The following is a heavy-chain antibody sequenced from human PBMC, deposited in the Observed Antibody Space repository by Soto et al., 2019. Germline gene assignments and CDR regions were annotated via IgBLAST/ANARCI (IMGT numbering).Heavy chain of an antibody. CDR3: ARDLPPSDY. J-gene: IGHJ4*02. V-gene: IGHV1-18*01. Sequence: QVQLEQSVAEVKKPGASVKVSCKASGYTFTSYFISWVRQAPGQGLEWMGWISAYNGNTDYVQKLQGRVAMTTDTSQSTAYRELRSLRSDDTAVYYFARDLPPSDYWGQGTLVTVSS. CDR1: GYTFTSYF. CDR2: ISAYNGNT.